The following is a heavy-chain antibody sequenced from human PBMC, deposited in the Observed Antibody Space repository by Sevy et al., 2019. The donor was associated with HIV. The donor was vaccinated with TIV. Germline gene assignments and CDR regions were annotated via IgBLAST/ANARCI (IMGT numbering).Heavy chain of an antibody. CDR2: ISSSGSTI. V-gene: IGHV3-48*03. J-gene: IGHJ6*02. CDR3: AKRGGHYDLGMDV. D-gene: IGHD3-3*01. Sequence: GESLKISCAASGFTFSSFEMTWVRQAPGKGLEWVSYISSSGSTIYYTNSVKGRFTISRDNAKNSLYLQMNSLGAEDTAVYYCAKRGGHYDLGMDVWGQGTTVTVSS. CDR1: GFTFSSFE.